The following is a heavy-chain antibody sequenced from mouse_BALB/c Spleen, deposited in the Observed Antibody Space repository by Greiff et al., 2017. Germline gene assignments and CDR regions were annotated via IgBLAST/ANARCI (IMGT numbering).Heavy chain of an antibody. CDR2: ISSGSSTI. Sequence: EVKLVESGGGLVQPGGSRKLSCAASGFTFSSFGMHWVRQAPEKGLEWVAYISSGSSTIYYADTVKGRFTISRDNPKNTLFLQMTSLRSEDTAMYYCARRNRYAMDYWGQGTSVTVSS. D-gene: IGHD2-1*01. CDR3: ARRNRYAMDY. J-gene: IGHJ4*01. V-gene: IGHV5-17*02. CDR1: GFTFSSFG.